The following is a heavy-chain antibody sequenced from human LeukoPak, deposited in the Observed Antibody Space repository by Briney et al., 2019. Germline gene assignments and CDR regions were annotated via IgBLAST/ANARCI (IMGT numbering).Heavy chain of an antibody. CDR2: ISYDGSNK. Sequence: GGSLRLSCAASGFTVSSNYMSWVRQAPGKGLEWVAVISYDGSNKYYADSVKGRFTISRDNSKNTLYLQMNSLRAEDTAVYYCAEDRDSSYTDYWGQGTLVTVSS. V-gene: IGHV3-30*18. D-gene: IGHD6-13*01. CDR1: GFTVSSNY. J-gene: IGHJ4*02. CDR3: AEDRDSSYTDY.